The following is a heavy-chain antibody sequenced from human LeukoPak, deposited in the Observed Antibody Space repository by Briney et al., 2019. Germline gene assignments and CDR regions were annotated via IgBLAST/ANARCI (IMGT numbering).Heavy chain of an antibody. V-gene: IGHV3-53*01. D-gene: IGHD1-26*01. Sequence: PGGSLRLSCAASGFTFSASALRWVRQGPGKGLECVSVISNDGDTYYADSVKGRFTISRDTSKNTVSLQMNSLRAEDTAVYYCARAPKFRLVGVPKGPFDPWGQGSLVTVPS. J-gene: IGHJ5*02. CDR3: ARAPKFRLVGVPKGPFDP. CDR1: GFTFSASA. CDR2: ISNDGDT.